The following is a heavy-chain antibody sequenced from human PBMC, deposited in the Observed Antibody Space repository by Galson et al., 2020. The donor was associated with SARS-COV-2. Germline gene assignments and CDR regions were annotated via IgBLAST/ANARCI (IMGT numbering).Heavy chain of an antibody. Sequence: GGSLRLSCSVSGFNFSNYWMSWVRQAPGKGLERVANIKQDGSDKYYVATVRGRFTISRDNAKNSLYLQMNSLRAEDTALYYCRAADNGFDVWGQGTMVTVSS. D-gene: IGHD6-25*01. CDR1: GFNFSNYW. J-gene: IGHJ3*01. CDR2: IKQDGSDK. CDR3: RAADNGFDV. V-gene: IGHV3-7*01.